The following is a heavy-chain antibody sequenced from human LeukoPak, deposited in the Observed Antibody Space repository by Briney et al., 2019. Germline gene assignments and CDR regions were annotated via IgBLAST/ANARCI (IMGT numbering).Heavy chain of an antibody. CDR2: INAANGNT. Sequence: ASVKVSCKASGYTFTSYGISWVRQAPGQSLEWMGWINAANGNTLYSQNFQGRVTISWDTPASTAYMELSSLKSEDTAVYYCARNMVVVPQTPPTFDYWGQGTLVTVSS. J-gene: IGHJ4*02. CDR1: GYTFTSYG. CDR3: ARNMVVVPQTPPTFDY. D-gene: IGHD2-2*01. V-gene: IGHV1-3*01.